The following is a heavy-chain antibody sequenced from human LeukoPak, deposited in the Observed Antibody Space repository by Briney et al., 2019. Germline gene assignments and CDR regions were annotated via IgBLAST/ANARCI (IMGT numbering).Heavy chain of an antibody. CDR2: ISGSGGST. Sequence: GGSLRLPCAASGFTFSGYAMSWVRQAPGKGLEWVSAISGSGGSTYYADSVKGRFTISRDNSKNTLYLQMNSLRAEDTAVYYCAKDLIVGATRGEFDYWGQGTLVTVSS. V-gene: IGHV3-23*01. CDR3: AKDLIVGATRGEFDY. D-gene: IGHD1-26*01. J-gene: IGHJ4*02. CDR1: GFTFSGYA.